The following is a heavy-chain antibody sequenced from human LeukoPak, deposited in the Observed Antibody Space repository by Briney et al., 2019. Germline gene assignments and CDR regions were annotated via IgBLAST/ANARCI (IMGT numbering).Heavy chain of an antibody. J-gene: IGHJ4*02. CDR2: IYPGDSDT. CDR3: ARIRPGGKGNNGYNDFRY. Sequence: GESLKISCKGSGYTFTSYWIGWVRQMPGKGLEWMGIIYPGDSDTRYSPSFQGQVTISADKSISTAYLQWSSLKASDTAMYYCARIRPGGKGNNGYNDFRYWGQGTLVTVSS. D-gene: IGHD5-24*01. CDR1: GYTFTSYW. V-gene: IGHV5-51*01.